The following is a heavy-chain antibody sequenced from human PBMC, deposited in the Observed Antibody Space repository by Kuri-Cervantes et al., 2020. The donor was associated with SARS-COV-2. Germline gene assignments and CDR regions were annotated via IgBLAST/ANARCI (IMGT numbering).Heavy chain of an antibody. CDR1: GFTFSSHA. D-gene: IGHD5-12*01. V-gene: IGHV3-23*01. Sequence: ETLSLTCAASGFTFSSHAMIWVRQAPGKGLEWVSSISGSGGATYYAGSAKGRFTISRDNSKNTLSLQMNSLRAEDTAVYYCAKPLGYSGYDPPDYWGQGTLVTVSS. CDR3: AKPLGYSGYDPPDY. J-gene: IGHJ4*02. CDR2: ISGSGGAT.